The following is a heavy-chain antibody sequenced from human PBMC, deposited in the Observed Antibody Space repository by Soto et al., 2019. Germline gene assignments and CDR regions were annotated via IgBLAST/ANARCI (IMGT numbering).Heavy chain of an antibody. J-gene: IGHJ4*02. Sequence: SETLSLTCTVSGGSISSGSYYWSWIRQHPGKGLEWIGYIYYSGNTYYNPSLKSRVTISVDTSKNQFSLKLSSVTAADTAVYFCARGPRPHCSNGVCSIDYWGQGTLVTVSS. CDR3: ARGPRPHCSNGVCSIDY. CDR2: IYYSGNT. D-gene: IGHD2-8*01. CDR1: GGSISSGSYY. V-gene: IGHV4-31*03.